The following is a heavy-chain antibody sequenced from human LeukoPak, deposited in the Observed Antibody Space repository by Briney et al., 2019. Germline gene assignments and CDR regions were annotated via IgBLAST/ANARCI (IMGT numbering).Heavy chain of an antibody. J-gene: IGHJ6*02. CDR2: ISSSSSTI. Sequence: GGSLRLSCAASGFTFSSYSMNWVPQAPGKGLEWVSYISSSSSTIYYADSVKGRFTISRDNAKNSLYLQMNSLRAEDTAVYYCARDCEWCGSGSYPTLLFRYYGMDVWGQGTTVTVSS. CDR1: GFTFSSYS. CDR3: ARDCEWCGSGSYPTLLFRYYGMDV. D-gene: IGHD3-10*01. V-gene: IGHV3-48*01.